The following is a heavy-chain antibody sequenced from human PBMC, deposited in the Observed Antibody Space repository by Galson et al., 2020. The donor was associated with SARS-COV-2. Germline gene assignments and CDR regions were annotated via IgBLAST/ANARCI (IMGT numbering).Heavy chain of an antibody. J-gene: IGHJ3*02. Sequence: SETLSLTCRVSGGSISTDGNFWTWVRQPPGKGLEWIGYIYHTGTTYYSPSLKSRLSIAVDRSRNQFSLTLRSVTAADTAVYFCARTSGELDIWGQGTMVTVSS. CDR3: ARTSGELDI. CDR1: GGSISTDGNF. D-gene: IGHD1-1*01. CDR2: IYHTGTT. V-gene: IGHV4-31*03.